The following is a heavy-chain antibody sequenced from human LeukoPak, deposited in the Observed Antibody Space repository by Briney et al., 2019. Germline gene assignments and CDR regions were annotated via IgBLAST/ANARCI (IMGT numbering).Heavy chain of an antibody. CDR1: GGSFSGYY. Sequence: SETLPPTCAVYGGSFSGYYWSWIRQSPGKGLEWIGEISHSGITNHNPSLKSRVTISVDTSKNQFSLNLRSVTAADTAVYYCARGRGAEAGTGYWGRGTLVTVSS. V-gene: IGHV4-34*01. CDR2: ISHSGIT. CDR3: ARGRGAEAGTGY. J-gene: IGHJ4*02. D-gene: IGHD6-13*01.